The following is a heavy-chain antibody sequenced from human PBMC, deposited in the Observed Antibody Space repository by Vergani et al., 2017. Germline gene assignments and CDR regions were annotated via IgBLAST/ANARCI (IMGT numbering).Heavy chain of an antibody. CDR2: INPNSGGT. CDR1: GYTFTGYY. CDR3: ARDLRAAAEYYYGMDV. D-gene: IGHD6-13*01. J-gene: IGHJ6*02. V-gene: IGHV1-2*02. Sequence: QVQLVQSGAEVKKPGASVKVSCKASGYTFTGYYMHWVRQAPGQGLEWMGWINPNSGGTNYAQKFQGRVTMTRDTAISTAYMELSRLRADDTAVYYCARDLRAAAEYYYGMDVWGQGTTVTVSS.